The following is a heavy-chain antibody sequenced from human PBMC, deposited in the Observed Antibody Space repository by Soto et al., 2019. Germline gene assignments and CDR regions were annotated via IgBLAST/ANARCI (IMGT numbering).Heavy chain of an antibody. Sequence: EVQLVESGGDLVQPGRSLRLSCAASGFTFDDYPMHWVRQAPGKGLEWVSGISWNSENIGYADSVKGRFTISRDNVKKSLYLQRRGLRAEDTALFFCVEDGLTEISGLVYDGVNVWGRGTMVTVSS. D-gene: IGHD2-15*01. CDR2: ISWNSENI. V-gene: IGHV3-9*01. CDR3: VEDGLTEISGLVYDGVNV. J-gene: IGHJ3*01. CDR1: GFTFDDYP.